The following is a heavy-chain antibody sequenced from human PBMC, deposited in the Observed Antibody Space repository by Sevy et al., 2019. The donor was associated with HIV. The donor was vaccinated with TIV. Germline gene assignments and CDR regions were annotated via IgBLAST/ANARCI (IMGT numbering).Heavy chain of an antibody. CDR3: AKDSSKFPLYYFDY. D-gene: IGHD2-21*01. Sequence: GGSLRLSCAASGFTFSSYGMHWVRQAPGKGLEWVAFIRYDGSNKYYADSVKGRFTISRDNSKNTLYLQMNSLRAEDTAVYDCAKDSSKFPLYYFDYWGQGTLVTVSS. J-gene: IGHJ4*02. V-gene: IGHV3-30*02. CDR2: IRYDGSNK. CDR1: GFTFSSYG.